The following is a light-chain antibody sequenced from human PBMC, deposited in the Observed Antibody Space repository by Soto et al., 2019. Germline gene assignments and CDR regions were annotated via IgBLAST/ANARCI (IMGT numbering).Light chain of an antibody. CDR3: QSYDSSNYV. CDR2: EDN. Sequence: NFLLTQPHSVSESPGKTVTISCTCSSGSIASNYVQWYQQRPGSAPTTVIYEDNQRPSGVPDRFSGSIDSSSNSASLTISGLKTEDEADYYCQSYDSSNYVFGTGTKLTVL. CDR1: SGSIASNY. V-gene: IGLV6-57*02. J-gene: IGLJ1*01.